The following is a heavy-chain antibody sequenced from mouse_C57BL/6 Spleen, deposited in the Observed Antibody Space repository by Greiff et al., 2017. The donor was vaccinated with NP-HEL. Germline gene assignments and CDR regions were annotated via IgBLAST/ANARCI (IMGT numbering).Heavy chain of an antibody. CDR3: ARHNYGSSLYYFDY. J-gene: IGHJ2*01. CDR2: ISGGGGNT. Sequence: EVKVVESGGGLVKPGGSLKLSCAASGFTFSSYTMSWVRQTPEKRLEWVATISGGGGNTYYPDSVKGRFTISRDNAKNTLYLQMSSLRSEDTALYYCARHNYGSSLYYFDYWGQGTTLTVSS. D-gene: IGHD1-1*01. V-gene: IGHV5-9*01. CDR1: GFTFSSYT.